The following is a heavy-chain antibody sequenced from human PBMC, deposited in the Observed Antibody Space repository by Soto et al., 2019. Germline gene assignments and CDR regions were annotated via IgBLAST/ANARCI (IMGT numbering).Heavy chain of an antibody. D-gene: IGHD3-22*01. V-gene: IGHV3-74*01. J-gene: IGHJ4*02. CDR2: INSDGSST. CDR3: ARVYVVNYDSSGYYLGY. CDR1: GFTFSSYW. Sequence: PGGSLRLSCAASGFTFSSYWMHWVRQAPGKGLVWVSRINSDGSSTSYADSVKGRFTISRDNAKNTLYLQMNSLRAEDTAVYYCARVYVVNYDSSGYYLGYWGQGTLVTVSS.